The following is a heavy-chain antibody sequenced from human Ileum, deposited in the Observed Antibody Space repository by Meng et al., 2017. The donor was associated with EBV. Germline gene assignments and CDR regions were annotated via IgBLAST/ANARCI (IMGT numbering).Heavy chain of an antibody. D-gene: IGHD2/OR15-2a*01. CDR1: GFSVDTFD. CDR2: ISYDENSK. J-gene: IGHJ4*02. V-gene: IGHV3-30*18. Sequence: QWRLVEGGGGWVQPGRFLRVSCEPFGFSVDTFDMHWAGQAPGKGLEWVAVISYDENSKFYADSVKGRFTISRDNSKNTLYLQLNSLRPDDTAFYYCTNLSFWGQGTLVTVSS. CDR3: TNLSF.